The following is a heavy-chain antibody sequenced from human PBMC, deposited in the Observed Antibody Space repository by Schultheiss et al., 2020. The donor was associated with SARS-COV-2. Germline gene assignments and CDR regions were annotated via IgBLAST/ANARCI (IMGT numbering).Heavy chain of an antibody. CDR2: IYHSGST. CDR1: GGSFSGYY. V-gene: IGHV4-34*01. CDR3: APQQYYYDSSGYYYVAAFDI. J-gene: IGHJ3*02. Sequence: SETLSLTCAVYGGSFSGYYWSWIRQPPGKGLEWIGSIYHSGSTNYNPSLKSRVTISVDTSKNQFSLKLSSVTAADTAVYYCAPQQYYYDSSGYYYVAAFDIWGQGTMVTVSS. D-gene: IGHD3-22*01.